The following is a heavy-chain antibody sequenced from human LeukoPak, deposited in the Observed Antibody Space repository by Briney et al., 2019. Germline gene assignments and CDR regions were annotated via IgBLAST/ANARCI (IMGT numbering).Heavy chain of an antibody. D-gene: IGHD3-3*01. J-gene: IGHJ3*02. CDR3: ARDRSLCRYDFWSGYYPGLCNYAFDI. CDR1: GYTFTGYY. CDR2: INPNSGGT. V-gene: IGHV1-2*02. Sequence: ASVKVSCKASGYTFTGYYMHWVRQAPGQGLEWMGWINPNSGGTNYAQKFQGRVTMTRDTSISTAYMELSRLRSDDTAVYYCARDRSLCRYDFWSGYYPGLCNYAFDIWGQGTMAPSLQ.